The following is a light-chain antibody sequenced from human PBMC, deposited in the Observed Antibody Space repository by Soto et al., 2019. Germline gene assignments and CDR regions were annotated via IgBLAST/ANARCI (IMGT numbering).Light chain of an antibody. J-gene: IGKJ4*01. V-gene: IGKV3-15*01. CDR2: VAS. CDR3: QQYNAWPPLT. CDR1: QSVSSS. Sequence: EIVLTQSPATLSVSPGETATLFCRASQSVSSSVAWYQQKPGRAPRLLISVASTRATGIPARFSGSGSGTEFTPTISSLQSDDFAVYYCQQYNAWPPLTFGGGTKVEIK.